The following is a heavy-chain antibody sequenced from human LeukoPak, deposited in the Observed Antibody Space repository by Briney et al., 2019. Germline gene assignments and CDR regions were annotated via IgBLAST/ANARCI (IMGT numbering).Heavy chain of an antibody. D-gene: IGHD4-17*01. Sequence: GGSLRLSCAASGFTFSSYSMNWVRQAPGKGLEWVSSISSSSGYIYYADSVKGRFTISRDNAKNSLYLQMNSLRAEDTAVYYCAREGGYGVGEAFDIWGQGTMVTVSS. CDR1: GFTFSSYS. CDR2: ISSSSGYI. CDR3: AREGGYGVGEAFDI. V-gene: IGHV3-21*01. J-gene: IGHJ3*02.